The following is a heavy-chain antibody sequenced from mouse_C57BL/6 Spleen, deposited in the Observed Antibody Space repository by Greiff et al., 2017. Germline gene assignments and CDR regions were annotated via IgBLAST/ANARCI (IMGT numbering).Heavy chain of an antibody. CDR1: GYSFTGYY. V-gene: IGHV1-42*01. CDR3: AGKEYFDV. CDR2: INPSTGGT. Sequence: VQLQQSGPELVKPGASVKISCKASGYSFTGYYMNWVKQSPEKSLEWIREINPSTGGTTYNQKFKAKATLTVDKSSSTAYMQLKSLTSEDSAVYYCAGKEYFDVWGTGTTVTVSS. J-gene: IGHJ1*03.